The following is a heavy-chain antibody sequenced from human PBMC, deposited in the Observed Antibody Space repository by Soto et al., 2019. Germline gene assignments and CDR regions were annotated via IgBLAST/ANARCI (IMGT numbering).Heavy chain of an antibody. Sequence: SETLSLTCTVSGGSISSYYLSWIRPPPGKGLEWIGYIYYSGSTNYNPSLNSRVTISVDTSKNQFSLKLSSVTAADTAVYYCARSTNQYCGGDCYWGQGTLVTVSS. V-gene: IGHV4-59*01. J-gene: IGHJ4*02. CDR3: ARSTNQYCGGDCY. CDR1: GGSISSYY. CDR2: IYYSGST. D-gene: IGHD2-21*02.